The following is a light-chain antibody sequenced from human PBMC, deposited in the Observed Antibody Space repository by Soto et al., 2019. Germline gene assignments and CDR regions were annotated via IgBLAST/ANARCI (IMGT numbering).Light chain of an antibody. CDR1: QGISSY. CDR3: QWLNSYLMYT. J-gene: IGKJ2*01. V-gene: IGKV1-9*01. CDR2: APS. Sequence: DIQLTQSPSFLSASVGDRVTITCRASQGISSYLAWYQQKPGKAPKRLIYAPSTLQSGVPSRLSGSGFGTEFTRTIRSLQPEDFSTYYCQWLNSYLMYTVGQGTKLEIK.